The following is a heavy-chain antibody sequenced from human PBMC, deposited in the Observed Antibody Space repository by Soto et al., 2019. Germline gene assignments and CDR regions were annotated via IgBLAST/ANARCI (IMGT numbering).Heavy chain of an antibody. V-gene: IGHV3-64D*06. J-gene: IGHJ4*02. CDR3: VKGKYDFDY. CDR2: ISSNGGST. CDR1: GFTFSSYA. Sequence: GGSLRLSCAASGFTFSSYAMHWVRQAPGKGLEYVSTISSNGGSTYYADSVKGRFTISRDNSKNTLYLQMSSLRTEDTALYYCVKGKYDFDYWGQGTLVTVSS.